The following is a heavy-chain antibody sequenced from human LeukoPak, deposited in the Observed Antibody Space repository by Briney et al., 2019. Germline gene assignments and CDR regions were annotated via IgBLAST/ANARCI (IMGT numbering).Heavy chain of an antibody. V-gene: IGHV1-18*01. CDR3: ARDLGPYYYGSGSYYFL. Sequence: ASVKVSCKASGYTFTSYGISWVRQAPGQGLEWMGWISAYNGNTNYAQKLQGRVTVTTDTSTSTAYMELRSLRSDDTAVYYCARDLGPYYYGSGSYYFLWGQGTLVTVSS. D-gene: IGHD3-10*01. CDR2: ISAYNGNT. CDR1: GYTFTSYG. J-gene: IGHJ4*02.